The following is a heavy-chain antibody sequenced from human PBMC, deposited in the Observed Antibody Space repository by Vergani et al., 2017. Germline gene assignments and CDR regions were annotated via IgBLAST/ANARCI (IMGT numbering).Heavy chain of an antibody. CDR1: GGSFSGYY. D-gene: IGHD5-18*01. Sequence: QVQLQQWGAGLLKPSETLSLTCAVYGGSFSGYYWSWIRQPPGKGLEWIGEINHSGSTNYNPSLKSRVTISVDTSKNQFSLKLSSVTAADTAVYYWSRARIQLWLLYFDYWGQGTLVTVSS. V-gene: IGHV4-34*01. J-gene: IGHJ4*02. CDR3: SRARIQLWLLYFDY. CDR2: INHSGST.